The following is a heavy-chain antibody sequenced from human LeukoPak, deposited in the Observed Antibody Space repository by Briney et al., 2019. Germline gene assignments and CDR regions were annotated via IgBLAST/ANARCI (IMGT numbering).Heavy chain of an antibody. CDR3: ARGNGGGYSYYFYGMDV. D-gene: IGHD2-21*02. V-gene: IGHV4-34*01. J-gene: IGHJ6*02. CDR2: INHSEST. CDR1: GGPFSGYY. Sequence: SETLSLTCAVYGGPFSGYYWNWIRQPPGKGLEYVGEINHSESTNYNPSLKSRITISVDTSRNQFSLKLTSVTAADTAVYYRARGNGGGYSYYFYGMDVWGQGTTVSVSS.